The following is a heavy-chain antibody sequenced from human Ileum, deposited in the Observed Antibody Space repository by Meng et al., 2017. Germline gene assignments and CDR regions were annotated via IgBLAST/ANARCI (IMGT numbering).Heavy chain of an antibody. Sequence: QGQLWQSGAEVKKPGASVKVSCKASGGTFSSYAISWVRQAPGQGLEWMGGIIPIFGTANYAQKFQGRVTITADKSTSTAYMELSSLRSEDTAVYYCAIPDCSSTSCYAGYWGQGTLVTVSS. CDR1: GGTFSSYA. D-gene: IGHD2-2*01. J-gene: IGHJ4*02. CDR3: AIPDCSSTSCYAGY. V-gene: IGHV1-69*06. CDR2: IIPIFGTA.